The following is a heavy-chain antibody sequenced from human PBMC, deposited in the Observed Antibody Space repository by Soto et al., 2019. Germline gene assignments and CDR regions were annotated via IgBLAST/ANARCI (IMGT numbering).Heavy chain of an antibody. CDR3: ARVRIEGAARYFDY. CDR2: IYYSGST. J-gene: IGHJ4*02. D-gene: IGHD6-6*01. Sequence: SETLSLTCTVSGGSISSYYWSWIRQPPGKGLEWIGYIYYSGSTNYNPSLKSRVTISVDTSKNQFSLKLSSVTAADTAVYYCARVRIEGAARYFDYWGQGTLVTSPQ. V-gene: IGHV4-59*01. CDR1: GGSISSYY.